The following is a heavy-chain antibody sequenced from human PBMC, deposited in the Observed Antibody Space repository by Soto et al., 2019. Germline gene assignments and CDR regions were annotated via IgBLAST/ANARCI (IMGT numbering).Heavy chain of an antibody. CDR1: GFTFSSYG. D-gene: IGHD3-10*01. CDR3: ARDRMGAGVRGYFDY. V-gene: IGHV3-30*03. Sequence: QVQLVESGGGLVQPGKSLRLSCAGSGFTFSSYGMDWVRQAPGKGLEWVAVISCDGSNKYYADSVKGRFTISRYNSKNTLYLQMSSLSADDTAVDYCARDRMGAGVRGYFDYWGQGTLVTVSS. J-gene: IGHJ4*02. CDR2: ISCDGSNK.